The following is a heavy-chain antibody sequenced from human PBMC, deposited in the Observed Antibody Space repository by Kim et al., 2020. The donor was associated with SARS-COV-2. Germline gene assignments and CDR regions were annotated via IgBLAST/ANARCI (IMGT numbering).Heavy chain of an antibody. CDR2: FDPEDGET. V-gene: IGHV1-24*01. Sequence: ASVKVSCKVSGYTLTELSMHWVRQAPGKGLEWMGGFDPEDGETIYAQKFQGRVTMTEDTSTDTAYMELSSLRSEDTAVYYCATGQTIVVVPAAIRSCYYYYGRDVGGQGTAVTVSS. D-gene: IGHD2-2*01. J-gene: IGHJ6*01. CDR1: GYTLTELS. CDR3: ATGQTIVVVPAAIRSCYYYYGRDV.